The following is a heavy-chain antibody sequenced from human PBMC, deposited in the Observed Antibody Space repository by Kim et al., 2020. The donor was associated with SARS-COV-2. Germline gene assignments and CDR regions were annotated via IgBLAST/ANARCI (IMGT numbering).Heavy chain of an antibody. Sequence: IRYSPSFQGQVTMAADKSISTAYLQWSSLKASDTAMYYCARVARRDGYDYWGQGTRVTVSS. CDR2: I. V-gene: IGHV5-51*01. J-gene: IGHJ4*02. CDR3: ARVARRDGYDY. D-gene: IGHD5-12*01.